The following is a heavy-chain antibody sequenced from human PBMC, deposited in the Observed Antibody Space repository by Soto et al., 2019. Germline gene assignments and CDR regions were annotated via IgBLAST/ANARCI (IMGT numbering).Heavy chain of an antibody. Sequence: ASVKVSCKASGFTFTSSAMQWVRQARGQRLEWIGWIVVGSGNTNYAQKFQERVTITRDMSTSTAYMELSSLRSEDTAVYYCAAAPAFYDILTGYDYYGMDVWGQGTTVTVSS. V-gene: IGHV1-58*02. CDR1: GFTFTSSA. J-gene: IGHJ6*02. D-gene: IGHD3-9*01. CDR2: IVVGSGNT. CDR3: AAAPAFYDILTGYDYYGMDV.